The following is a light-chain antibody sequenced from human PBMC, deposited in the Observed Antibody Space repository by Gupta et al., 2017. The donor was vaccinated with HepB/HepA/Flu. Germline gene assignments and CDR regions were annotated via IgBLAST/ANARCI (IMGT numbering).Light chain of an antibody. CDR1: SGVNVDLYR. V-gene: IGLV5-45*02. J-gene: IGLJ3*02. CDR3: MIWHSSTGL. Sequence: SASPGASASLTCTLRSGVNVDLYRIYWYQQKPGSPPQFLLRYKSDSDKQQGSGVPSRFSGSKDASANAGILLISGLQSEDEAYYYCMIWHSSTGLFGGGTKLTVL. CDR2: YKSDSDK.